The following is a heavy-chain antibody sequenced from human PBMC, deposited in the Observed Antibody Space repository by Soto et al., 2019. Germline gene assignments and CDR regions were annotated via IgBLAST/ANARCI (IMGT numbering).Heavy chain of an antibody. D-gene: IGHD3-22*01. V-gene: IGHV3-11*03. CDR1: GFTFSDHY. CDR3: ARSHLYYDSSGYPDY. J-gene: IGHJ4*02. Sequence: GGSLRLSCAASGFTFSDHYMIWIRQAPGKGLEWVSYISGTSIYIKYADSVKGRFTISRDNAKNSLYLQMNSLRAEDTAVYYCARSHLYYDSSGYPDYWGQGTLVTVSS. CDR2: ISGTSIYI.